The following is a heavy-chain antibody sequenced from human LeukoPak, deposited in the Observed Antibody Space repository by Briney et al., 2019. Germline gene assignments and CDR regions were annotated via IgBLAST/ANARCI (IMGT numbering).Heavy chain of an antibody. CDR2: IYPGDSDT. Sequence: PGESLKISCKGSGYSFTSYWIGWVRQMPGKGLEWMGIIYPGDSDTTYSPSFQGQVTISADKSINTAYLQWNSLKASDTAMYYCARRSGRYSSSWIDHWGQGTLVTVSS. CDR3: ARRSGRYSSSWIDH. D-gene: IGHD6-13*01. V-gene: IGHV5-51*01. CDR1: GYSFTSYW. J-gene: IGHJ4*02.